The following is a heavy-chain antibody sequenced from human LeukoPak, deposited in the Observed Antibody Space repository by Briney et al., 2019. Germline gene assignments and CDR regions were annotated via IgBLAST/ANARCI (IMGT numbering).Heavy chain of an antibody. D-gene: IGHD3-9*01. CDR3: ARDNPLRYFVP. CDR2: INPSGGST. J-gene: IGHJ5*02. Sequence: ASVKVSCKASGYTSTSYYMHWVRQAPGQGLEWMGIINPSGGSTSYAQKFQGRVTMTRDTSTSTVYMELSSLRSEDTAVYYCARDNPLRYFVPWGQGTLVTVSS. CDR1: GYTSTSYY. V-gene: IGHV1-46*01.